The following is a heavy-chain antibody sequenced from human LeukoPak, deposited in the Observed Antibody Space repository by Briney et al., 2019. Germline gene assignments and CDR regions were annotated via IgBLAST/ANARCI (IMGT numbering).Heavy chain of an antibody. CDR2: ISSNGGST. D-gene: IGHD6-13*01. Sequence: GGSLRLSCSASGFTFSSYAMHWVRQAPGKGLEYVSAISSNGGSTYYADSVKGRFTISRDNFKNTLYLQMSSLRAEDTAVYYCVRRYSSSWYYWFDPWGQGTLVTVSS. CDR3: VRRYSSSWYYWFDP. CDR1: GFTFSSYA. V-gene: IGHV3-64D*06. J-gene: IGHJ5*02.